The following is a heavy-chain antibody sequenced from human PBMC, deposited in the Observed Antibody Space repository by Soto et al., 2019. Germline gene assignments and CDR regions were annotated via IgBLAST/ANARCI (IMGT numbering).Heavy chain of an antibody. Sequence: QVQLVQSGAEVKKPGASVKVSCKASGYTFTSYAMHWVRQAPGQRLEWMGWINAGNGNTKYSQKFQGRVTITRDTSASTAYMELSSLRSEDTAVYYCARDQTTPMIVPRSDAFDIWGQGTMVTVSS. CDR3: ARDQTTPMIVPRSDAFDI. V-gene: IGHV1-3*01. CDR2: INAGNGNT. CDR1: GYTFTSYA. J-gene: IGHJ3*02. D-gene: IGHD3-22*01.